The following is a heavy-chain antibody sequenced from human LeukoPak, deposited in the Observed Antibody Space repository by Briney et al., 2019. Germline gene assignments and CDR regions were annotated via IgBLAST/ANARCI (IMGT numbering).Heavy chain of an antibody. CDR1: GGTFSSYA. V-gene: IGHV1-69*05. CDR3: ARKRRTDYDFWSGYYLGLD. J-gene: IGHJ4*02. D-gene: IGHD3-3*01. Sequence: SVKVSCKASGGTFSSYAISWVRQAPGQGLEWMGGIIPIFGTANYAQKFQGRVTITTDESTSTAYMELSSLRSEDTAVYYCARKRRTDYDFWSGYYLGLDWGQGTLVTVSS. CDR2: IIPIFGTA.